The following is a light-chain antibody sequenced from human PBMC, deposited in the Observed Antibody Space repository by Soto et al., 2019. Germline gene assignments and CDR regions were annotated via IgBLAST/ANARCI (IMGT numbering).Light chain of an antibody. V-gene: IGKV3-20*01. CDR3: QQYGSSGT. CDR1: QSVSNNH. J-gene: IGKJ1*01. Sequence: EIVLTQSPGTLSLSPWERATLSFMASQSVSNNHLAWYQQKPGQAPRLLIYGASNRATGIPDRFSGSGSGTDFTLTISRLETEDFAVYYCQQYGSSGTFGQGTKVDIK. CDR2: GAS.